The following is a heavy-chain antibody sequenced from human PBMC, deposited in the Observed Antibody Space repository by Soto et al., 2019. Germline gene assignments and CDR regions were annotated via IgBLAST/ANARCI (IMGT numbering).Heavy chain of an antibody. CDR2: IYYSGRT. CDR1: GESISISSYY. D-gene: IGHD2-21*02. J-gene: IGHJ4*02. Sequence: PSETLSLTCIVSGESISISSYYWGWIRQPPGKGLEWIGSIYYSGRTYYNPSFKSRVTISIDTSKNQFSLKLSSVTATDTAVYYCARQRTTVVTQAYFDHWGQGALVTSP. CDR3: ARQRTTVVTQAYFDH. V-gene: IGHV4-39*01.